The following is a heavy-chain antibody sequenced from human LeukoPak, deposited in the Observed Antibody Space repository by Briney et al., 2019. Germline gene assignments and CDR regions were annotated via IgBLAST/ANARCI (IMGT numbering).Heavy chain of an antibody. Sequence: PGGSRRLSCVASGFTFSNYAMSWVRQAPGKGLELVSGIYGSDDKTVYGDAVKGRFTISRDNSKNTLYLQMNSLRADDTAVYYCAKTQGYYDAWGQGALVTVSS. V-gene: IGHV3-23*01. CDR2: IYGSDDKT. D-gene: IGHD2-15*01. CDR3: AKTQGYYDA. CDR1: GFTFSNYA. J-gene: IGHJ5*02.